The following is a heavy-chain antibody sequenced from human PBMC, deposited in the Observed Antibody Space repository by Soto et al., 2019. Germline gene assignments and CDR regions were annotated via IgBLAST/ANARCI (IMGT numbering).Heavy chain of an antibody. V-gene: IGHV3-30-3*01. D-gene: IGHD2-2*01. Sequence: GGSRRLSCAASGFTFSSYAMHWVRQAPGKGLEWVAVISYDGSNKYYADSVKGRFTISRDNSKNTLYLQMNSLRAEDTAVYYCARDIGCSSTSRYAGYYYYGMDVWGQGTTVTVS. CDR1: GFTFSSYA. J-gene: IGHJ6*02. CDR2: ISYDGSNK. CDR3: ARDIGCSSTSRYAGYYYYGMDV.